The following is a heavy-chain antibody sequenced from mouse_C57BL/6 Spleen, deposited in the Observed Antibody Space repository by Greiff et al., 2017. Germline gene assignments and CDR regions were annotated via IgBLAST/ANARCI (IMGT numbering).Heavy chain of an antibody. Sequence: DVHLVESGGDLVKPGGSLKLSCAASGFTFSSYGMSWVRQTPDKRLEWVATISSGGSYTYYPDSVKGRFTISRDNAKNTLYLQMSSLKSEDTAMYYCARHDYDGGYAMDYWGQGTSVTVSS. V-gene: IGHV5-6*01. CDR2: ISSGGSYT. J-gene: IGHJ4*01. D-gene: IGHD2-4*01. CDR3: ARHDYDGGYAMDY. CDR1: GFTFSSYG.